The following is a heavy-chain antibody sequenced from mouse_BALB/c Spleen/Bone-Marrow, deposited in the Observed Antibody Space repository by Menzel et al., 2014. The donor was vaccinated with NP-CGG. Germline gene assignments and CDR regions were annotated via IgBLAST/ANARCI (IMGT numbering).Heavy chain of an antibody. CDR2: IWSDGST. D-gene: IGHD2-1*01. V-gene: IGHV2-6-1*01. J-gene: IGHJ4*01. CDR1: GFSLXRYG. CDR3: ARNGNFFAMDS. Sequence: VQLQQSGPGLVAPSQSLSITCTISGFSLXRYGVHWVRQPPGKGLEWLVVIWSDGSTTYNSALKSRLSITKDNSKSQVFLKMNSLQTDDTAMYYCARNGNFFAMDSWGQGTSVTVSS.